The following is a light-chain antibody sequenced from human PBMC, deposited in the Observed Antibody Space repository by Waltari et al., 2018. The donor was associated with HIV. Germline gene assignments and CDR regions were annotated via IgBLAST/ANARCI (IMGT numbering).Light chain of an antibody. CDR3: CSYAGSYTYV. CDR1: SSDVGGYNY. CDR2: DVS. V-gene: IGLV2-11*01. Sequence: QSALTQPRSVSGSPGQSVTISCTGTSSDVGGYNYVSWYQQHPGKAPKLMIYDVSKRPSWVPYRFSGSKSGNTASLTISGLQAEDEADYYCCSYAGSYTYVVGTGTKVTVL. J-gene: IGLJ1*01.